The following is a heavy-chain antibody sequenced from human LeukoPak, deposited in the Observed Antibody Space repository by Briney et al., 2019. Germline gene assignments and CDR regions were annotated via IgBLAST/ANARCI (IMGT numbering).Heavy chain of an antibody. CDR3: ARTRSGSYYTPFDY. Sequence: SETLSLTCTVSGYSISSGYYWGWIRQPPGKGLEGIGSIYHSGSTYYNPSLKSRVTISVDTSKNQFYLKLSSVTAADTAVYYCARTRSGSYYTPFDYWGQGTLVTVSS. V-gene: IGHV4-38-2*02. D-gene: IGHD3-10*01. CDR1: GYSISSGYY. J-gene: IGHJ4*02. CDR2: IYHSGST.